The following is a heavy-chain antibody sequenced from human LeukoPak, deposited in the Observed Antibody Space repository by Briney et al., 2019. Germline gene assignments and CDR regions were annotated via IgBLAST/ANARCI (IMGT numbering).Heavy chain of an antibody. J-gene: IGHJ4*02. CDR3: ARVAEAAAFDS. V-gene: IGHV3-21*06. D-gene: IGHD6-13*01. Sequence: PGGSLRLSCAASGFTFSSYWMSWVRQAPGKGLEWVSPISRNSRYIYYADSMRGRFTISRDNAKNSLYLQMNSLKPEDTAVYYCARVAEAAAFDSWGQGTLVTVSS. CDR2: ISRNSRYI. CDR1: GFTFSSYW.